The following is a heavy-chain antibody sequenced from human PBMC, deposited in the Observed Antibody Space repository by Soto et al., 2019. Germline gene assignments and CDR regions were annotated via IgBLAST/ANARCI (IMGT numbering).Heavy chain of an antibody. CDR3: AHSRNLITEDAQVGDFDY. D-gene: IGHD3-10*01. V-gene: IGHV2-5*02. CDR1: GFSLTTDGVG. Sequence: QITLKESGHALVKPTQTLTLTCSFSGFSLTTDGVGVGWVRQPPGEALEWLALIYWDDDERYSPSLKTRLTITKDPSKNQVVLIMTNMAPVDTATYYCAHSRNLITEDAQVGDFDYWGQGTLVTVSS. CDR2: IYWDDDE. J-gene: IGHJ4*02.